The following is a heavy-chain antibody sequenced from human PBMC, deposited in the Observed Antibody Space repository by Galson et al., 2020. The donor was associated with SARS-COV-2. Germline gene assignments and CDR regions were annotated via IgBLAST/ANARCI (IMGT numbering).Heavy chain of an antibody. CDR3: AKDHASGCVDY. CDR2: ISYNGRNK. J-gene: IGHJ4*02. V-gene: IGHV3-30*18. D-gene: IGHD3-10*01. CDR1: GFGFSSYT. Sequence: GGSLRLSCAASGFGFSSYTMHWVRKAPGKGLGWVAVISYNGRNKYNAGSVKARFTISRDNSKNTLYLKMSSLSGEDTAAYSCAKDHASGCVDYWGQGTLVTDCS.